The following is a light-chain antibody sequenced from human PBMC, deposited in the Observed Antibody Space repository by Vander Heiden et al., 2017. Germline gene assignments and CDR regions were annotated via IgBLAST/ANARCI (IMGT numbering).Light chain of an antibody. CDR1: QSVNTY. CDR2: DAS. Sequence: EVVLTQSPATLSLSPGERATLSCGASQSVNTYLAWYQQKPGQAPRLLIYDASNRASGTPARFSGSGSGTDFTLTISSLEPADFAVYYCQQRYNWPRTFGPGTKVDIK. V-gene: IGKV3-11*01. CDR3: QQRYNWPRT. J-gene: IGKJ3*01.